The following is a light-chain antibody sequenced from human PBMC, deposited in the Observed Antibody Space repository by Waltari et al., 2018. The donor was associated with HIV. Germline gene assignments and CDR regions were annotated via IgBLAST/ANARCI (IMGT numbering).Light chain of an antibody. V-gene: IGLV2-14*01. CDR1: SSDVGGYNY. Sequence: QSALTQPASVSGSPGQSITISCTGTSSDVGGYNYVSWNQQHPGKAPKLMIYEVSNRPSGVSNRFSGSKSGNTASLTISGLQAEDEAGYFCSSYTSRSTVVFGGGTRLTVL. J-gene: IGLJ2*01. CDR2: EVS. CDR3: SSYTSRSTVV.